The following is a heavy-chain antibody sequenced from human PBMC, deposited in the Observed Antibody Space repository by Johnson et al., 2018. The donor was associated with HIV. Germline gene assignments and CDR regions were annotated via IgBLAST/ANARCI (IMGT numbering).Heavy chain of an antibody. CDR3: AKSPSQLGSAFDI. J-gene: IGHJ3*02. Sequence: QVQLVESGGGVVQPGGSLRLSCAASGFTFSSYAMHWVRQAPGKGLEWVAVISYDGSNKYYADSVKGRFTISRDNSKNTLYLQMNSLRAEDTAVYYCAKSPSQLGSAFDIWGQGTMVTVSS. CDR2: ISYDGSNK. D-gene: IGHD2-2*01. V-gene: IGHV3-30-3*02. CDR1: GFTFSSYA.